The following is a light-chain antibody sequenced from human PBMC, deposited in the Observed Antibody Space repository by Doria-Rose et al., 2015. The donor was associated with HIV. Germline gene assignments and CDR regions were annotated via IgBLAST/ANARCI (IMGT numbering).Light chain of an antibody. J-gene: IGKJ4*01. CDR1: QSTGSF. CDR3: QQSYSTPLT. V-gene: IGKV1-39*01. CDR2: AAS. Sequence: MTQSPSFLSASVGDRVTITCRASQSTGSFLNWYQQEPGKAPKLLIYAASSLQSGIPSRFSGSGSGTDFTLTISSLQPEDFAAYFCQQSYSTPLTFGGGTKVEIK.